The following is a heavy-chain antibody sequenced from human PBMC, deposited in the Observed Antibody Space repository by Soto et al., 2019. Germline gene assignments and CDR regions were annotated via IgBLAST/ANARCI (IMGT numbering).Heavy chain of an antibody. J-gene: IGHJ6*02. CDR3: ARVGGVVVVAASFDYYGMDV. CDR1: GGSISSYY. CDR2: IYYSGST. Sequence: PSETLSLTCTVSGGSISSYYWSWIRQPPGKGLEWIGYIYYSGSTNYNPSLKSRVTISVDTSKNQFSLKLSSVTAADTAVYYCARVGGVVVVAASFDYYGMDVWGQGTTVTV. D-gene: IGHD2-15*01. V-gene: IGHV4-59*01.